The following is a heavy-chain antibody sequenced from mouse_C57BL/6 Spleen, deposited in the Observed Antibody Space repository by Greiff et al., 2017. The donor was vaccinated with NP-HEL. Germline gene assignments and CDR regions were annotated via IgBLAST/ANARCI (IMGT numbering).Heavy chain of an antibody. J-gene: IGHJ4*01. CDR3: AGSSYWYAMDY. V-gene: IGHV5-17*01. CDR2: ISSGSSTI. Sequence: EVKLVESGGGLVKPGGSLKLSCAASGFTFSDYGMHWVRQAPEKGLEWVAYISSGSSTIYYADTVKGRFTISRDNAKNTLFLQMTSLRSEDTAMYYCAGSSYWYAMDYWGQGTSVTVSS. CDR1: GFTFSDYG. D-gene: IGHD1-1*01.